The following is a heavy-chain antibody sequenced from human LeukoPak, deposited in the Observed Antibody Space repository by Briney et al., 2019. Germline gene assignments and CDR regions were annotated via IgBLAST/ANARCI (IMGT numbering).Heavy chain of an antibody. J-gene: IGHJ6*02. CDR2: IYSGGST. CDR1: GFIVSSNY. CDR3: ARHTTAVLRGARGMDA. V-gene: IGHV3-53*01. D-gene: IGHD3-10*01. Sequence: GGSLRLSCAASGFIVSSNYISWVRQAPGKGLEWVSVIYSGGSTYYADSVKGRFTISRDNSKNTVYLQMNSLRAEDTAVYYCARHTTAVLRGARGMDAWGQGSTVTVSS.